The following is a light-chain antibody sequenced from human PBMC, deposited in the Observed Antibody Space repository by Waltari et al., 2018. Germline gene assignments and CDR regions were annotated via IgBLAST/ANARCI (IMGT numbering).Light chain of an antibody. J-gene: IGLJ2*01. CDR3: SSYASSK. V-gene: IGLV2-14*01. CDR2: DVV. Sequence: QSALTQPASVSGSPGQTITIPCTGTSSDIGGPNYVSWYQQHPGKAPKLMIYDVVKRPSGVSNRFSGSKSGNTASLTISGLQAEDDAIYYCSSYASSKFGGGTKLTVL. CDR1: SSDIGGPNY.